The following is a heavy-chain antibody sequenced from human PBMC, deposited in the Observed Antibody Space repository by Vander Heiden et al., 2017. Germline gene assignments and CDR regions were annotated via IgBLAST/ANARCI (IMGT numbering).Heavy chain of an antibody. CDR1: GFTFSTSA. J-gene: IGHJ4*02. D-gene: IGHD6-13*01. V-gene: IGHV3-23*01. Sequence: EIRLLESGGGLVQPGGSLRVSCAASGFTFSTSAMNWVRQAPGKGLEWVSTVTGSGGRTYYADSVKSRFTISRDNSKNTLYLQMNSLRDEDTAVYFCAKESAGIAALDHWGQGTLVTVSS. CDR2: VTGSGGRT. CDR3: AKESAGIAALDH.